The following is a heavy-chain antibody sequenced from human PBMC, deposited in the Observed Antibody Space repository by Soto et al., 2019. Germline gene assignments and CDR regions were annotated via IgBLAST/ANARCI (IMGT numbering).Heavy chain of an antibody. V-gene: IGHV3-74*01. J-gene: IGHJ5*02. CDR2: INGDGSSI. Sequence: EVRLVESGGDLVQPGGSLRLSCAASGFPFSSYWMLWVRQAPGKGLVWVSRINGDGSSINYADSVKGRFTISRDNAKNTLYLQMNSLRAEDAAMYFCTRRGCSTTGCYFTWGRGTLVTVSS. D-gene: IGHD2-2*01. CDR1: GFPFSSYW. CDR3: TRRGCSTTGCYFT.